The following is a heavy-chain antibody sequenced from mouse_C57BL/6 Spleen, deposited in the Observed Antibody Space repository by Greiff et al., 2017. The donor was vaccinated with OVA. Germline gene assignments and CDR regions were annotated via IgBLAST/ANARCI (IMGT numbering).Heavy chain of an antibody. Sequence: VKLQQPGAELVKPGASVKLSCKASGYTFTSYWMHWVKQRPGQGLEWIGMIHPNSGSTNYNEKFKSKATLTVDKSSSTAYMQLSSLTSEDSAVYYCARDDYYGTPTYWGQGTLVTVSA. CDR3: ARDDYYGTPTY. D-gene: IGHD1-1*01. V-gene: IGHV1-64*01. CDR1: GYTFTSYW. CDR2: IHPNSGST. J-gene: IGHJ3*01.